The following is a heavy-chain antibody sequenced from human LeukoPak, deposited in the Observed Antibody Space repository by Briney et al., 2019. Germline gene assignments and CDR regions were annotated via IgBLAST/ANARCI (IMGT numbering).Heavy chain of an antibody. V-gene: IGHV4-34*01. D-gene: IGHD3-22*01. J-gene: IGHJ3*02. CDR2: INHSGST. CDR3: ARGGAYYYDSSDAFDI. Sequence: SETLSLTCAVYGGSFSGYYWSWIRQPPGKGLEWIGEINHSGSTNYNPSLKSRVTISVDTSKNQFSLKLNSVTAADTAVYYCARGGAYYYDSSDAFDIWGQGTMVTVSS. CDR1: GGSFSGYY.